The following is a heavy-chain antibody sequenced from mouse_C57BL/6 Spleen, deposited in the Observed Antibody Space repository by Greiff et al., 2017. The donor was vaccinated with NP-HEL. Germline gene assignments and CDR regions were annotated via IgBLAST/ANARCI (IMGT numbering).Heavy chain of an antibody. CDR2: ISSGSSTI. CDR1: GFTFSDYG. CDR3: ARTYYYGSRPYAMDY. V-gene: IGHV5-17*01. Sequence: EVMLVESGGGLVKPGGSLKLSCAASGFTFSDYGMHWVRQAPEKGLEWVAYISSGSSTIYYADTVKGRFTISRDNAKNTLFLQMTSLRSEDTAMYYCARTYYYGSRPYAMDYGGQGTSVTVSS. J-gene: IGHJ4*01. D-gene: IGHD1-1*01.